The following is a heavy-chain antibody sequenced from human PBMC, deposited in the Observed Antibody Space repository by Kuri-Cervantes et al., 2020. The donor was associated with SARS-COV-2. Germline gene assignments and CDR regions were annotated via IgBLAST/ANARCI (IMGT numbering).Heavy chain of an antibody. CDR3: ARDGVTVGKY. Sequence: GESLKISCAASGFTFSSYSMNWVRQAPGKGLEWVSSISSSSSYIYYAGSVKGRFTISRDNAKNSLYLQMNSLRAEDTAVYYCARDGVTVGKYWGQGTLVTVSS. J-gene: IGHJ4*02. CDR1: GFTFSSYS. V-gene: IGHV3-21*01. D-gene: IGHD3-16*01. CDR2: ISSSSSYI.